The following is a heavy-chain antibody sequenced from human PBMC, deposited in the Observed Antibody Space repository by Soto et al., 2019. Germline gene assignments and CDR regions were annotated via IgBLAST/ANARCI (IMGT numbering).Heavy chain of an antibody. CDR1: GYTFTSYY. CDR2: INPSGVST. V-gene: IGHV1-46*01. J-gene: IGHJ4*02. D-gene: IGHD6-19*01. CDR3: ARSSGWYGGGFDY. Sequence: QVQLVQSGAEVKKPGASVKVSCKASGYTFTSYYMHWVRQPPGQGLEWMGIINPSGVSTSYAQKFQGRVTMTRDTFTSTVYRELSSLRSEGTAVYYCARSSGWYGGGFDYWGQGTLVTVSS.